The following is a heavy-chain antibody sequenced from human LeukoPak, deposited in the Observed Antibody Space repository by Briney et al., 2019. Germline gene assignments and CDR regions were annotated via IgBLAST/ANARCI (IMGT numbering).Heavy chain of an antibody. Sequence: PGGSLRLSCAASGFTFSSYSMNWVRQAPGKGLEWVSSISSSSSYIYYADSAKGRFTISRDNAKNSLYLQMNSLRAEDTAVYYCARVDAVAGTYWYFDLWGRGTLVTVSS. CDR2: ISSSSSYI. J-gene: IGHJ2*01. V-gene: IGHV3-21*01. CDR1: GFTFSSYS. D-gene: IGHD6-19*01. CDR3: ARVDAVAGTYWYFDL.